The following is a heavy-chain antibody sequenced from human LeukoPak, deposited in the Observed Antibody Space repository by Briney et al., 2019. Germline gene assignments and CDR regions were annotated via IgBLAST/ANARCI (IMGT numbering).Heavy chain of an antibody. Sequence: SETLSVTCAVNGESFSRYYWSWIRQPPGKGLEWIGEINHSGSTNYNPSLKSRVTISVDTSKNQFSLKLNSVTAADTAIYYCARGNMWDYRRYYYYMDVWGKGTTVTVSS. CDR3: ARGNMWDYRRYYYYMDV. CDR1: GESFSRYY. D-gene: IGHD4-11*01. V-gene: IGHV4-34*01. J-gene: IGHJ6*03. CDR2: INHSGST.